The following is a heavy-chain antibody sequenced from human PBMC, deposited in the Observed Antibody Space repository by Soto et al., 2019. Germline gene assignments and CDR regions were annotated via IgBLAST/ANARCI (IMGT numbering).Heavy chain of an antibody. Sequence: GGSLRLSCAASGFTFSSYAMSWVRQAPGKGLEWVSAISGSGGSTYYADSVKGRFTISRDNSKNTLYLQMNSLRAEDTAVYYCAKEDVLLWFGELLSGMIWWGQGTLVTVSS. J-gene: IGHJ4*02. V-gene: IGHV3-23*01. D-gene: IGHD3-10*01. CDR2: ISGSGGST. CDR3: AKEDVLLWFGELLSGMIW. CDR1: GFTFSSYA.